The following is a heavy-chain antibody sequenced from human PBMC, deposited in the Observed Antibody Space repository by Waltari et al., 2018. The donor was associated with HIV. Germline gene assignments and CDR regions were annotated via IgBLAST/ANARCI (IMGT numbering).Heavy chain of an antibody. J-gene: IGHJ5*02. CDR3: ASSDSSSATDWFDP. D-gene: IGHD6-13*01. Sequence: GHPVQSGAEVKKPGAPVKLSCKAAGGTFSSYAISWVAPAPGQGLEWMGGIIPIFGTANSAQKVQGRVTITADESTSTAYMELSSLRSEDTAVYYCASSDSSSATDWFDPWGQGTLVTVSS. CDR1: GGTFSSYA. V-gene: IGHV1-69*01. CDR2: IIPIFGTA.